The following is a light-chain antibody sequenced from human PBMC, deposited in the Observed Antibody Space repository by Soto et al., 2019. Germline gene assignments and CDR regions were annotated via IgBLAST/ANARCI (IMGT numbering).Light chain of an antibody. CDR1: QSVGSY. CDR2: GAS. V-gene: IGKV3-20*01. CDR3: EQYGSSPRT. J-gene: IGKJ1*01. Sequence: EIVLTQSPATLSLSPVERATLSCRASQSVGSYLAWYQQKPGQAPRLLIYGASRRATGIPDRFSGSGSGTDFTLTISRLEPEDFAVYYCEQYGSSPRTFGQGTKVDIK.